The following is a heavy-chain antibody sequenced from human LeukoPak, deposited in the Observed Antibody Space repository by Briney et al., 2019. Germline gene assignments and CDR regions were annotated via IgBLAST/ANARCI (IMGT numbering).Heavy chain of an antibody. CDR1: GYTFTSYG. D-gene: IGHD3-22*01. CDR3: AREGAYYDSSGHRVAFDY. Sequence: VASVTVSCTASGYTFTSYGISWVRQAPGQGLERMGWISAYNGNTNYAQKLQGRVTMTTDTSTSTAYMELRSLRSDDTAVYYCAREGAYYDSSGHRVAFDYWGQGTLVTVSS. CDR2: ISAYNGNT. J-gene: IGHJ4*02. V-gene: IGHV1-18*01.